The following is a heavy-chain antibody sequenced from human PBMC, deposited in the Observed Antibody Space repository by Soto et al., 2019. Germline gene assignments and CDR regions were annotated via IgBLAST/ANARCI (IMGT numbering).Heavy chain of an antibody. J-gene: IGHJ4*02. D-gene: IGHD3-3*01. CDR1: GFSFADNW. Sequence: EVRLVESGGGLVKPGGSLRLSCAASGFSFADNWMHWVRQAPGKGLEWVGRIKSRADGETTDYAAPVKGRFTISRDDSRDTLYLEMNGLKSEDTAMYCCVCYCDFGSGHYPHWGQGILGTVSS. CDR2: IKSRADGETT. V-gene: IGHV3-15*07. CDR3: VCYCDFGSGHYPH.